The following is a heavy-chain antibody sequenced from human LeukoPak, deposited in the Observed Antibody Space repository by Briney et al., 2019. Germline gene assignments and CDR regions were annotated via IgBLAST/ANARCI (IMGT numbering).Heavy chain of an antibody. CDR2: INYDGSNK. D-gene: IGHD2-8*02. CDR3: ARALSTGGRIDY. CDR1: GFTFSTYG. V-gene: IGHV3-33*01. Sequence: PGGSLRLSCAASGFTFSTYGMHWVRQASGKGLEWVAVINYDGSNKNYADSVKGRFTISRDNSKNTLYLQMNSLRVEDTAVYYCARALSTGGRIDYWGQGTLVTVSS. J-gene: IGHJ4*02.